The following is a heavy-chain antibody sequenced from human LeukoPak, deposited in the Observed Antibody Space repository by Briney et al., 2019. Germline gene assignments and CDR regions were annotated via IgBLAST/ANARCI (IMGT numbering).Heavy chain of an antibody. CDR3: ARGGNFGELWAFDI. Sequence: GSSAKVSCKASGGTFSSYAISWVRQAPGQGLEWMGRIIPILGIANYAQKFQGRVTITADKSTSTAYMELSSLRSEDTAVYYCARGGNFGELWAFDIWGQGTMVTVSS. V-gene: IGHV1-69*04. J-gene: IGHJ3*02. CDR1: GGTFSSYA. CDR2: IIPILGIA. D-gene: IGHD3-10*01.